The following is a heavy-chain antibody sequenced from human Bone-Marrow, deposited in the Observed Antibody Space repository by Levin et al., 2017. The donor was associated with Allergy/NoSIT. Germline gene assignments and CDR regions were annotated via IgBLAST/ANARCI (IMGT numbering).Heavy chain of an antibody. CDR3: AKGGRGAGPNWFDP. CDR1: GYXXIXXG. Sequence: GESLKISCKASGYXXIXXGIXXXXXXXXQGLEWMGWISAYSGNTKYAQNLQDRVTMTTDTAPSTAYMELRSLRSEDTAIYYCAKGGRGAGPNWFDPWGQGTLVTVSS. V-gene: IGHV1-18*01. D-gene: IGHD3-10*01. J-gene: IGHJ5*02. CDR2: ISAYSGNT.